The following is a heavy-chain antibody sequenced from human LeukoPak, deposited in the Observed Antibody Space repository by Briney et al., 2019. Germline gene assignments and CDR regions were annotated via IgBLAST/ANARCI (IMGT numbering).Heavy chain of an antibody. CDR3: ARGNWKYTF. D-gene: IGHD1-7*01. CDR2: IKEDGSEK. V-gene: IGHV3-7*04. Sequence: GGSLRLSCAASGFTFSSHWMTWVRQAPGKGLEWVANIKEDGSEKYYVDSVKGRSTISRDNAKNSLYLQMNSLRVEDTAVYYCARGNWKYTFWGQGTLVTVSS. J-gene: IGHJ4*02. CDR1: GFTFSSHW.